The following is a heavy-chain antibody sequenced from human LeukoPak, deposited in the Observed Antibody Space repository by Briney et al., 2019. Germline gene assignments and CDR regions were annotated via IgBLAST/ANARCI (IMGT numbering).Heavy chain of an antibody. J-gene: IGHJ4*02. D-gene: IGHD6-13*01. Sequence: PGGSLRLSCAASGFTFSSYWMSWVRQAPGKGLEWVANIKQDGSEKYYVDSVKGRFTISRDNAKNSLYLQMNSLRAEDTAVYYCARDRVAAAGTGGFYYFDYWGQGTLVTVSS. CDR2: IKQDGSEK. CDR3: ARDRVAAAGTGGFYYFDY. CDR1: GFTFSSYW. V-gene: IGHV3-7*01.